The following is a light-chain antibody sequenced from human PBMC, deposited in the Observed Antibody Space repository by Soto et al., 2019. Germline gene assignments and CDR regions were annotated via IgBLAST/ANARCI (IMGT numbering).Light chain of an antibody. CDR1: QSVSRSY. J-gene: IGKJ1*01. CDR3: QQYVSSPWA. V-gene: IGKV3D-20*01. CDR2: DAS. Sequence: EIVLAQSPATLSLSPGDRATLSCGASQSVSRSYLAWYQQKPGLAPRLIIYDASTRATGIPDRFSGSGSGTDFTLTISRLEPEDFAVYYCQQYVSSPWAFGQGTKVDIK.